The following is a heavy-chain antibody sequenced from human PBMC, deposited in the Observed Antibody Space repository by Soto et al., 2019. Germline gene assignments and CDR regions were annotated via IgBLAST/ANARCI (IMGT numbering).Heavy chain of an antibody. V-gene: IGHV3-48*03. CDR2: VSSASSAI. CDR1: GFTFSSYH. D-gene: IGHD2-8*01. J-gene: IGHJ6*02. CDR3: ARDLMGYAMDV. Sequence: GGSLRLSCAASGFTFSSYHMDWVRQAPGKGLEWVSYVSSASSAIYYADSVKGRCTISRDHAKNSLFLQMNSLRAEDTAVYYCARDLMGYAMDVWGQGTTVTVSS.